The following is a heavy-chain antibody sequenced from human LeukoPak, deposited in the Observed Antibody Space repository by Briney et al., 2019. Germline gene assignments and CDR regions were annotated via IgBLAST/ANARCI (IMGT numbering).Heavy chain of an antibody. CDR3: ARAMREVDSYYYYYMDV. CDR2: IIPIFGTA. V-gene: IGHV1-69*13. J-gene: IGHJ6*03. CDR1: GGTFSSYA. Sequence: EASVKVSCTASGGTFSSYAISWVRQAPGQGLEWMGGIIPIFGTANYAQKFQGRVTITADESTSTAYMELSSLRSEDTAVYYCARAMREVDSYYYYYMDVWGKGTTVTVSS. D-gene: IGHD2-2*01.